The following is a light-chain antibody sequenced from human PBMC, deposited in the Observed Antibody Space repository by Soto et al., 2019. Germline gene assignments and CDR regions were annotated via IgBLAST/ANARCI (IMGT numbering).Light chain of an antibody. CDR2: DAS. V-gene: IGKV3-20*01. CDR1: QSISSNY. CDR3: QRYGGSPIT. J-gene: IGKJ5*01. Sequence: EIVLTQSPGTLSLSPGERATLSCSASQSISSNYLAWYQQKPGQAPRLLIRDASSRATGIPDRFSGGGSGTDFTLTISRLEPEDFALYYCQRYGGSPITFGPGTRLEIK.